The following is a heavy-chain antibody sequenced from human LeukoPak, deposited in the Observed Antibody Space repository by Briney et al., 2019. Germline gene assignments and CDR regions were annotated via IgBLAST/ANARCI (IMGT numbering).Heavy chain of an antibody. CDR2: ISGSGGST. V-gene: IGHV3-23*01. CDR1: GFTFSSYA. D-gene: IGHD6-19*01. Sequence: PGGSLRLSCAASGFTFSSYAMSWVRQAPGKGLEWVSAISGSGGSTYYADSVKGRFTISRDNSKNTLYLQMNSLRAEDTAVYHCAKDKGDSSGWLYYFDYWGQGTLVTVSS. CDR3: AKDKGDSSGWLYYFDY. J-gene: IGHJ4*02.